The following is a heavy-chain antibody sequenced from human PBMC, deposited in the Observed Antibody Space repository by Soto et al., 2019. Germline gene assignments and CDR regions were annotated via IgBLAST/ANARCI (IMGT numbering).Heavy chain of an antibody. CDR2: IYHGGTT. V-gene: IGHV4-38-2*02. J-gene: IGHJ4*01. D-gene: IGHD6-19*01. CDR3: ARVHVMVVAGSTFDY. CDR1: GDSISSGYH. Sequence: PSETLSLTCTVSGDSISSGYHWAWIRQPPGMRLEWIASIYHGGTTFYNPSLKSRITISVDTSNNQFSLKLTSVTAADTAVYYCARVHVMVVAGSTFDYWGHGTLVTVSS.